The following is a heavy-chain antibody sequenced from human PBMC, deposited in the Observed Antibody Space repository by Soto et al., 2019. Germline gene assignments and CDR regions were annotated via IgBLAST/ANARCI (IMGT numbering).Heavy chain of an antibody. Sequence: ASVKVSCKASGYTFTSYDINWVRQATGQGLEWMGWINPNSGGTNYAQKFQGWVTMTRDTSISTAYMELSRLRSDDTAVYYCAREDCSGGSCYSGGAFDIWGQGTMVTVSS. CDR1: GYTFTSYD. CDR2: INPNSGGT. CDR3: AREDCSGGSCYSGGAFDI. D-gene: IGHD2-15*01. J-gene: IGHJ3*02. V-gene: IGHV1-2*04.